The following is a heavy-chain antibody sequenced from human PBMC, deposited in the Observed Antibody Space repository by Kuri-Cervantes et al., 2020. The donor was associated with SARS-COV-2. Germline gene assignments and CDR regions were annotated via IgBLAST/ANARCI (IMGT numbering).Heavy chain of an antibody. CDR2: IIPILSIT. CDR1: GGTFRNYA. V-gene: IGHV1-69*04. Sequence: SVKVSCKASGGTFRNYAISWVRQAPGQGLEWMGRIIPILSITNYAQKCHDRVTFSADKSTTTVYMELSSLRSEDTAVYYCARGSEAVDYRGQGTLVTVSS. CDR3: ARGSEAVDY. J-gene: IGHJ4*02. D-gene: IGHD3-3*01.